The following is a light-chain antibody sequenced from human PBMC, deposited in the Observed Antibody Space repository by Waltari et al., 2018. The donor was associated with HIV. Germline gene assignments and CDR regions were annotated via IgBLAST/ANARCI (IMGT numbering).Light chain of an antibody. Sequence: QSALAQPPSASGSPGQSVTISCSGTSSDVGGYQSVCWYQQHPGKAPKLIIYEVYKRPSGVPARFFGSKSGNTASLTVSGLRPEDEGDYYCSSYGGRDNLVFGAGTKLTVL. V-gene: IGLV2-8*01. CDR3: SSYGGRDNLV. J-gene: IGLJ3*02. CDR2: EVY. CDR1: SSDVGGYQS.